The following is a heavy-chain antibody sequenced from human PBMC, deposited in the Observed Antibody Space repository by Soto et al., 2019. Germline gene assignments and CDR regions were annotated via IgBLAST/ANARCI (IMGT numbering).Heavy chain of an antibody. CDR1: GFTFSNYD. J-gene: IGHJ6*02. CDR3: AKDQKAMVRGLGLDQYYYAMGV. Sequence: GGSLRLSCAASGFTFSNYDMHWVRQAPGEGLEWVSGIGAASDTYYPVSVQGRFTVSRDNAKKSLYLQMNSLRADDTAVYYCAKDQKAMVRGLGLDQYYYAMGVWGQGTTVTVSS. D-gene: IGHD3-10*01. CDR2: IGAASDT. V-gene: IGHV3-13*01.